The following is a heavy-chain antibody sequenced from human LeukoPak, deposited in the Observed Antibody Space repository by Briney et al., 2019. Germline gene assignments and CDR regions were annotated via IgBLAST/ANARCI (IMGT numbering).Heavy chain of an antibody. J-gene: IGHJ4*02. CDR2: IKQDGSEK. CDR1: RFTFSIYW. V-gene: IGHV3-7*05. Sequence: GGSLRLSCAASRFTFSIYWMSWVRQAPGKALECVANIKQDGSEKYYMDSVKGRFTISRDNANNSLYLQMNSLRAEDTAVYYCARGGDYLDFWGQGTLVTVSS. CDR3: ARGGDYLDF.